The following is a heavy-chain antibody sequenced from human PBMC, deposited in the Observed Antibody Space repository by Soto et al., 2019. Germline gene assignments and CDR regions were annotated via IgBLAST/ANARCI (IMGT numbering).Heavy chain of an antibody. Sequence: VQLVESGGGVVQPGRSLRLSCAASGFTFSDYAMHWVRQAPGKGLEWVAVGSHDGRNTHYADSVKGRFTISRDSSKKTVSLEMTSLRAEDTAVYYCAKGGRQWLVTSDFNYWGQGALVTVSS. J-gene: IGHJ4*02. V-gene: IGHV3-30*18. CDR3: AKGGRQWLVTSDFNY. CDR2: GSHDGRNT. CDR1: GFTFSDYA. D-gene: IGHD6-19*01.